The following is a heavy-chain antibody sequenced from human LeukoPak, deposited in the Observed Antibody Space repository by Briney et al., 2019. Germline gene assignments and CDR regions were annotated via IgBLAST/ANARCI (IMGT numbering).Heavy chain of an antibody. CDR3: ALTYYFDRRGYSYFDY. CDR1: GFSVDGNY. CDR2: IFSGDST. J-gene: IGHJ4*02. D-gene: IGHD3-22*01. Sequence: GGSLRLSCEVSGFSVDGNYMTWVRQVPGRGQEWVALIFSGDSTDYPDSVKGRFTISRDKSKNTLHLQMDSLRPEDTAMYYCALTYYFDRRGYSYFDYWGQGALVTVSS. V-gene: IGHV3-53*01.